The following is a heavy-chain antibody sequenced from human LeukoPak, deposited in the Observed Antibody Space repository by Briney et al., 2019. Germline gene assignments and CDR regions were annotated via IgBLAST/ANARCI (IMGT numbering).Heavy chain of an antibody. Sequence: GGSLRLSCAASGSTFSSYWMSWVRQAPGKGLEWVANIKQDGSEKYYVDSVRGRFTISRDNAKNSLYLQMNSLRAEDTAVYYCARDSGGMVRGVIIKWFDYWGQGTLVTVSS. V-gene: IGHV3-7*01. D-gene: IGHD3-10*01. CDR3: ARDSGGMVRGVIIKWFDY. CDR2: IKQDGSEK. J-gene: IGHJ4*02. CDR1: GSTFSSYW.